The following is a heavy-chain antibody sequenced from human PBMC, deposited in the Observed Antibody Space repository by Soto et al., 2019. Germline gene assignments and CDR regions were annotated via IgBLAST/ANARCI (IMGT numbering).Heavy chain of an antibody. J-gene: IGHJ6*01. Sequence: PGGSLRLSCAASGFTFSSYGMHWVRQAPCKGLEWVAVIWYDGSNKYYADSVKGRFTISRDNSKNTLYLQLNSLRAEDTAVYYCAVGFAPREYGDCSLDFYYYSYGMYVWGQGTTITVS. CDR1: GFTFSSYG. CDR3: AVGFAPREYGDCSLDFYYYSYGMYV. V-gene: IGHV3-33*01. D-gene: IGHD4-17*01. CDR2: IWYDGSNK.